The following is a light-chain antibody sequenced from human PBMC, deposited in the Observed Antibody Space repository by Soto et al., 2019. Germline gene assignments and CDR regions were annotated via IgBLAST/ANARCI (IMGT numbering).Light chain of an antibody. CDR1: NSNIASNT. J-gene: IGLJ1*01. CDR2: YNN. V-gene: IGLV1-44*01. CDR3: AAWDDTLKRYV. Sequence: QSFLTQPPSASETPGQTVSSSCSGSNSNIASNTVNWYQHLPGTAPKLLIYYNNQRPSGVPDRFSGSKSGTSASLAISGLQSEDESDYYCAAWDDTLKRYVFGTGTKVTVL.